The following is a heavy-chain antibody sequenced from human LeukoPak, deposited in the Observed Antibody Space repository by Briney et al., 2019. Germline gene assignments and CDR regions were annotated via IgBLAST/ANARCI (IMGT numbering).Heavy chain of an antibody. J-gene: IGHJ5*02. Sequence: ASVKVSCKASGYTFTSYFMHWVRQAPGQGLEWMGIINPSGGSTSYAQKFQGRVIMTRDMSTSTVYMELSSLRSEDTAIYYCARDNSVGDNAWWFDPWGQGTLVTVSS. V-gene: IGHV1-46*01. CDR1: GYTFTSYF. CDR3: ARDNSVGDNAWWFDP. D-gene: IGHD1-26*01. CDR2: INPSGGST.